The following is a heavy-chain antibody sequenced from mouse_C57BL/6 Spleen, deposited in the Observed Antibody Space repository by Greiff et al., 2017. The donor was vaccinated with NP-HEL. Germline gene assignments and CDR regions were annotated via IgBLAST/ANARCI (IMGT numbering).Heavy chain of an antibody. CDR1: GFSLTSYG. CDR3: AKQDGGNYRDWYFDV. V-gene: IGHV2-9*01. J-gene: IGHJ1*03. Sequence: QVQLKESGPGLVAPSQSLSITCTVSGFSLTSYGVDWVRQPPGKGLEWLGVIWGGGSTNYNSALMSRLSISKDNSKSQVFLKRNSLQTDDTAMYYCAKQDGGNYRDWYFDVWGTGTTVTVSS. CDR2: IWGGGST. D-gene: IGHD1-1*02.